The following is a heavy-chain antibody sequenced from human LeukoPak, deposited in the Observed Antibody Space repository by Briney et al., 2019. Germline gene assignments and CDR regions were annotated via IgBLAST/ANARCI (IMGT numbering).Heavy chain of an antibody. CDR3: AREIRYSSSSPYFDY. CDR2: ISAGGRTT. Sequence: PGGSLRLSCAVSGLTFSNLKMNWVRQAPGKGLEWVSYISAGGRTTFYADSVKGRFTISRDNSKNTLYLQMNSLRAEDTAVYYCAREIRYSSSSPYFDYWGQGTLVTVSS. CDR1: GLTFSNLK. J-gene: IGHJ4*02. D-gene: IGHD6-6*01. V-gene: IGHV3-48*01.